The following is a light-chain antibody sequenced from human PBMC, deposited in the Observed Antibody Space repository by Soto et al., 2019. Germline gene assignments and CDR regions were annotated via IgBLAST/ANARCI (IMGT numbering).Light chain of an antibody. V-gene: IGKV3-15*01. CDR3: QHYNNWPRT. Sequence: EIVMTQSPATLSVSPGERATLSCRASQSVSSNLAWYQQKPGQAPRLLIYGASIRATGIPARFSGSGSGTEFTLTISSLQSEDFAVYYCQHYNNWPRTFGQGTKVEIK. J-gene: IGKJ1*01. CDR2: GAS. CDR1: QSVSSN.